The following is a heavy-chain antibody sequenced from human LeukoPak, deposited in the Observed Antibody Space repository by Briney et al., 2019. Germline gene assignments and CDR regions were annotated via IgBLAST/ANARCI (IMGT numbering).Heavy chain of an antibody. V-gene: IGHV1-24*01. Sequence: ASVTVSCKFSGYTLTELSMHWVRQAPGKGLEWMGGFDPEDGETIYAQKFQGRVTMTEDTSTDTAYMELSSLRSEDTAVYYCATVRLKWELLFNFDYWGQGTLVTVSS. CDR2: FDPEDGET. CDR3: ATVRLKWELLFNFDY. CDR1: GYTLTELS. J-gene: IGHJ4*02. D-gene: IGHD1-26*01.